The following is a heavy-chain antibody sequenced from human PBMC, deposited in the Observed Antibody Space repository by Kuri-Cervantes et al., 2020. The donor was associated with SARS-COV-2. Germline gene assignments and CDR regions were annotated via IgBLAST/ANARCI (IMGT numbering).Heavy chain of an antibody. CDR2: IYYSGST. CDR1: GGSISSYY. Sequence: SETLSLTCTVSGGSISSYYWSWIRQPPGKGLEWIGYIYYSGSTNYNPSLKSRVTISVDTSKNQFSLKPSSVTAADTAVYYCARGTNIAAAGTLDYWGQGTLVTVSS. J-gene: IGHJ4*02. CDR3: ARGTNIAAAGTLDY. V-gene: IGHV4-59*01. D-gene: IGHD6-13*01.